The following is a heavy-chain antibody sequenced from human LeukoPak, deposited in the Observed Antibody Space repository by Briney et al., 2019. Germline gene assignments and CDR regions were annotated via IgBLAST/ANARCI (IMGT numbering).Heavy chain of an antibody. V-gene: IGHV4-39*07. CDR2: IYYSGST. CDR3: AGGWAYSWHR. J-gene: IGHJ5*02. D-gene: IGHD5-18*01. CDR1: GGSISSSSYY. Sequence: SETLSLTCTVSGGSISSSSYYWGWIRQPPGKGLEWIGSIYYSGSTYYNPSLKSRVTISVDTSKNQFSLKLSSVTAADTAVYYCAGGWAYSWHRWGQGTLVTVSS.